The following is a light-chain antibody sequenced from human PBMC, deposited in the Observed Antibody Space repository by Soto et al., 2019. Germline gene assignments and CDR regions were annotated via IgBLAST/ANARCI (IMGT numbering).Light chain of an antibody. CDR3: QSCDSSLCGWG. CDR2: GNS. V-gene: IGLV1-40*01. Sequence: QSVLTQPPSVSGAPGQRVTISCTGSSSKIGAGYDVHWYQQLPGTAPKLLIYGNSNRPSGVPDRFSGSKTGTSASLAITGLQAEDVADYYCQSCDSSLCGWGFGGGTKLTVL. CDR1: SSKIGAGYD. J-gene: IGLJ3*02.